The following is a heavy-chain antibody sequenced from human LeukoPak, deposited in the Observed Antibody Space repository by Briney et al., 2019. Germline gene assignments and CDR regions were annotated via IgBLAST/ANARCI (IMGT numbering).Heavy chain of an antibody. CDR3: ARVGGGTAAAGRNDY. V-gene: IGHV3-21*06. D-gene: IGHD6-13*01. J-gene: IGHJ4*02. Sequence: PGGSLRLSCAASGFTFSSYSMNRVRQAPGKGLEWVSSISTSSSYIYYADSVEGRFTISRDNAKNSLYLQMNSLGAEDTAVYYCARVGGGTAAAGRNDYWGQGTLVTVSS. CDR2: ISTSSSYI. CDR1: GFTFSSYS.